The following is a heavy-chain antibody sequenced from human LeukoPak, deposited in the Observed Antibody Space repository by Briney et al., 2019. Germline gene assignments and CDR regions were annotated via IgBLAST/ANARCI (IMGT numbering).Heavy chain of an antibody. Sequence: ASVKVSCKASGYTFTSYAMNWVRQAPGQGLEWMGWINTNTGNPTYAQGFTGWFVFSLDTSVSTAYLQISSLKAEDTAVYYCARVGGRGYSGYPLVDYWGQGTLVTVSS. D-gene: IGHD5-12*01. V-gene: IGHV7-4-1*02. CDR2: INTNTGNP. J-gene: IGHJ4*02. CDR1: GYTFTSYA. CDR3: ARVGGRGYSGYPLVDY.